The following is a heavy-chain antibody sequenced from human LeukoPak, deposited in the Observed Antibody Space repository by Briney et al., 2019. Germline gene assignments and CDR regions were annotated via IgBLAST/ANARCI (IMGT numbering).Heavy chain of an antibody. CDR3: AKEGLMVRGVHYFDY. CDR1: GFTFDDYA. V-gene: IGHV3-9*01. CDR2: ISWNSGSI. D-gene: IGHD3-10*01. Sequence: GGSLRLSCAASGFTFDDYAMHWVRQAPGKGLEWVSGISWNSGSIGYADSVKGRFTISRDNAKNSLYLQMNSLRAEDTALYYCAKEGLMVRGVHYFDYWGQGTLVTVSS. J-gene: IGHJ4*02.